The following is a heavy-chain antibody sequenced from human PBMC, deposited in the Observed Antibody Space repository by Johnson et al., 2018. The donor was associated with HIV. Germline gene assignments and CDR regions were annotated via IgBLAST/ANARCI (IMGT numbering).Heavy chain of an antibody. D-gene: IGHD6-13*01. V-gene: IGHV3-30*04. CDR2: ISYDGSDK. J-gene: IGHJ3*02. CDR3: AKELSSSWTGDAFDI. CDR1: GFTFSNYA. Sequence: VESGGGVVQPGRSLRLSCAASGFTFSNYAMHWVRQAPGRGLEWVAVISYDGSDKYYADSVKGRFTISRDNSKNTLYLQMNSLRPEDTAVYYCAKELSSSWTGDAFDIWGQGTMVTVSS.